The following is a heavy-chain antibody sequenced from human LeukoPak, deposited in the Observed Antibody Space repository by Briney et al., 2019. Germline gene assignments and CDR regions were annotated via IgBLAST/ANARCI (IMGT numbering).Heavy chain of an antibody. V-gene: IGHV4-39*01. CDR3: ARHYYDSSGYYPAYFDY. CDR2: IYYSGST. Sequence: SETLSLTCTVSGGSISSSSYYWGWIRQLPGKGLEWIGSIYYSGSTYYNPSLKSRVTISVDTSKNQFSLKLTSVTAADTAVYYCARHYYDSSGYYPAYFDYWGQGTLVTVSS. J-gene: IGHJ4*02. D-gene: IGHD3-22*01. CDR1: GGSISSSSYY.